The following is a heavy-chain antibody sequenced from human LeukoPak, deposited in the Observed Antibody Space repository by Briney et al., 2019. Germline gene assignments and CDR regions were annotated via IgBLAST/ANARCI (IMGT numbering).Heavy chain of an antibody. J-gene: IGHJ6*03. CDR3: AKNGDRGAYCSGGSCYPYYYYYIDV. D-gene: IGHD2-15*01. Sequence: GGSLRLSCAASGFTFSSYVMSWVRQAPGKGLEWVSRISASGGSTYYADSVKGRFTISRDNAKNSLYLQMNSLRAEDTAIYYCAKNGDRGAYCSGGSCYPYYYYYIDVWGKGTTVTISS. CDR1: GFTFSSYV. CDR2: ISASGGST. V-gene: IGHV3-23*01.